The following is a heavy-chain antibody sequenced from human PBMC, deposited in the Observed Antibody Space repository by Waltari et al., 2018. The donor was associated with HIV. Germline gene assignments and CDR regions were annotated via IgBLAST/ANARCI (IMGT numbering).Heavy chain of an antibody. CDR2: ISGSCGST. D-gene: IGHD2-2*02. V-gene: IGHV3-23*01. J-gene: IGHJ6*02. CDR1: GFTFSSYA. Sequence: EVQLLESGGGLVQPGGSLRLSCAASGFTFSSYAMSWVRQAPGKGLEWVSAISGSCGSTYYADSVKGRFTISRDNSKNTLYLQMNSLRAEDTAVYYCAKDKAIVVVPAAIRGLGYYYGMDVWGQGTTVTVSS. CDR3: AKDKAIVVVPAAIRGLGYYYGMDV.